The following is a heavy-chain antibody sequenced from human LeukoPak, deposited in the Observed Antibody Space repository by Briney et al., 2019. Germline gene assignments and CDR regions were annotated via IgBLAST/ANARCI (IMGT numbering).Heavy chain of an antibody. CDR3: ARDGNWYYFDY. D-gene: IGHD1-1*01. CDR1: GGSNSSYY. V-gene: IGHV4-4*07. Sequence: SETLSLTCTVSGGSNSSYYWSWLGQPAGKGLEWIGRIYSSGSTNYNPSLKSRVTMSVDTSKNQFSLKLSSVTAADTAVYYCARDGNWYYFDYWGQGTVVTVS. CDR2: IYSSGST. J-gene: IGHJ4*02.